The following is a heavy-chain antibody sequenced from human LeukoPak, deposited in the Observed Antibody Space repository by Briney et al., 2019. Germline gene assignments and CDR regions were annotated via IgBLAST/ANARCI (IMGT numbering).Heavy chain of an antibody. CDR1: GYTFTSYG. D-gene: IGHD6-19*01. J-gene: IGHJ5*02. Sequence: ASVKVSCKASGYTFTSYGISWVRQATGQGLEWMGWMNPNSGNTGYAQKFQGRVAMTRNTSISTAYMELSSLRSEDTAVYYCARAGQQWLEDWFDPWGQGTLVTVSS. CDR3: ARAGQQWLEDWFDP. CDR2: MNPNSGNT. V-gene: IGHV1-8*02.